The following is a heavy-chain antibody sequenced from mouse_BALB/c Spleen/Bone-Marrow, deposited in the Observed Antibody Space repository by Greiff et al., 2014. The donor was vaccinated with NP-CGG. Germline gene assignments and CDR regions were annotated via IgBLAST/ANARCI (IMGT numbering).Heavy chain of an antibody. CDR3: TPYGNYGWDY. CDR2: IDPENGDT. J-gene: IGHJ4*01. D-gene: IGHD2-10*02. CDR1: GFNIKDSY. V-gene: IGHV14-4*02. Sequence: EVQVEESGAELVRSGPSVKLSCTGSGFNIKDSYIHWVKQRPGKGLEWIGWIDPENGDTEYAPKFQGKPTMTADTSSNTAYLQISSLTSEDTAVYYCTPYGNYGWDYWGQGTSVTVSS.